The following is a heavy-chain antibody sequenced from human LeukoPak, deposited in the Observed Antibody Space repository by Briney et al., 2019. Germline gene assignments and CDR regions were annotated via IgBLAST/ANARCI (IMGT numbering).Heavy chain of an antibody. Sequence: SQTLSLTCAISGDSVSSDSAAWNWIRQSPSRGLEWLARTYFRSKWYYDYALAVKGRITINPDTSKNQFSLKLSSVTAADTAVFYCARSGRQWLDFDYWGQGTLVTVSS. CDR2: TYFRSKWYY. CDR3: ARSGRQWLDFDY. CDR1: GDSVSSDSAA. D-gene: IGHD6-19*01. J-gene: IGHJ4*02. V-gene: IGHV6-1*01.